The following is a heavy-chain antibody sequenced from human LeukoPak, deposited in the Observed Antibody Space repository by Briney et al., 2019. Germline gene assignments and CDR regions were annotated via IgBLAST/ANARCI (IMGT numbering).Heavy chain of an antibody. CDR2: MNPNSGNT. V-gene: IGHV1-8*01. Sequence: ASVKVSCKASGYTFTSYDINWVRQATGQGLEWMGWMNPNSGNTGYAQKFQGRVTMTRNTSISTAYMEMSSLRSEDTAVYYCASGLRFLEWLLLDSYYGMDVWGQGTTVTVSS. CDR1: GYTFTSYD. J-gene: IGHJ6*02. CDR3: ASGLRFLEWLLLDSYYGMDV. D-gene: IGHD3-3*01.